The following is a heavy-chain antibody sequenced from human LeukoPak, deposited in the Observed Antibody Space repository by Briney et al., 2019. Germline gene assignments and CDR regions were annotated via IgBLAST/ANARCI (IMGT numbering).Heavy chain of an antibody. J-gene: IGHJ4*02. CDR3: ARGPVAGWIDY. V-gene: IGHV1-8*01. Sequence: ASVKVSCKASGYTFTSYDFNWVRPATGQGLEWMGWMNPNSGNTGYAQKFQGRVTMTRNTSISTAYMELSSLSYEDTAVYYCARGPVAGWIDYWGQGTLVTVSS. D-gene: IGHD6-19*01. CDR2: MNPNSGNT. CDR1: GYTFTSYD.